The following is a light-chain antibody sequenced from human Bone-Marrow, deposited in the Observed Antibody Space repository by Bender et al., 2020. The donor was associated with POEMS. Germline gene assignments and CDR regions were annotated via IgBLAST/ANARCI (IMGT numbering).Light chain of an antibody. CDR1: NLGSKN. Sequence: SSVLTHPPSVSVAPGQTARITCGGDNLGSKNVHWYQQKPGQAPVVVVYDNSARPSGISERFSGSNSGNTATLTISWVEAGDEADYYCQVWDSSSDQVVFGGGTKVTVL. CDR3: QVWDSSSDQVV. V-gene: IGLV3-21*02. J-gene: IGLJ2*01. CDR2: DNS.